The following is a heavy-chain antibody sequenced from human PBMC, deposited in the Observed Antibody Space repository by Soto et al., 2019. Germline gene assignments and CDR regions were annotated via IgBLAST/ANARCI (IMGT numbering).Heavy chain of an antibody. CDR2: ISGSGGST. Sequence: EVQLLESGGGLVQPGGSLRLSCAASGFTFSSYAMSWVRQAQGKGLEWVSAISGSGGSTYYADSVKDRFTITRDNSKNTLYLQMHSLRAEDTAVYYCAKRHGLDLSDYWGQGTLVTVSS. V-gene: IGHV3-23*01. J-gene: IGHJ4*02. CDR3: AKRHGLDLSDY. D-gene: IGHD4-17*01. CDR1: GFTFSSYA.